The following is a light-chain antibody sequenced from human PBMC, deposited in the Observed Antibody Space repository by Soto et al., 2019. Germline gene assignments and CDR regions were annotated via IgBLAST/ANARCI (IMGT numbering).Light chain of an antibody. CDR3: QQYRSSQIT. CDR2: GAS. Sequence: EIVLTQSPGTLSLSPGERATLSCRASQSVSSSYLAWYQQKPGQAPRLLIYGASSRATGIPDRFSGSGSGTDFTLTISRLEPEDFAVYYRQQYRSSQITFGQGTRLEIK. J-gene: IGKJ5*01. V-gene: IGKV3-20*01. CDR1: QSVSSSY.